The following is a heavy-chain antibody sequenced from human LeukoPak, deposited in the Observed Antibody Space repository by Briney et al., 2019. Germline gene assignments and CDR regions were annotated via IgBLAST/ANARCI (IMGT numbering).Heavy chain of an antibody. CDR2: ISGSGGST. J-gene: IGHJ4*02. V-gene: IGHV3-23*01. Sequence: GGSLRLSCAASGFTVSSNYMSWVRQAPGKGLEWVSAISGSGGSTYYADSVKGRFTISRDNSKNTLYLQMNSLRAEDTAVYYCAKDLGPATSPNYWGQGTLVTVSS. D-gene: IGHD2-2*01. CDR1: GFTVSSNY. CDR3: AKDLGPATSPNY.